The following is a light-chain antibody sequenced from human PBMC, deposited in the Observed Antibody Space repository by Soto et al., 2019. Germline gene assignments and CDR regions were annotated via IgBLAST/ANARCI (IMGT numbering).Light chain of an antibody. J-gene: IGLJ1*01. V-gene: IGLV2-14*01. Sequence: QSALTRPAFVSGSPGQSITISCTGTSSGIGDYDYVSWYQQRPGRAPKLMIYEVRYRPSGVSNRFSGSKSGNTASLTISGLQAEDEADYYCCSYTRTSNHYFFGSGTKVTVL. CDR3: CSYTRTSNHYF. CDR2: EVR. CDR1: SSGIGDYDY.